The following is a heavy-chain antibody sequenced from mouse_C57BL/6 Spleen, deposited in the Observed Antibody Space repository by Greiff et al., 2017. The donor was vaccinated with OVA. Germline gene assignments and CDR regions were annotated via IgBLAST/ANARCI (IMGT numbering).Heavy chain of an antibody. CDR3: AKGYGSSLAWFAY. J-gene: IGHJ3*01. CDR2: INPSSGYT. CDR1: GYTFTSYW. D-gene: IGHD1-1*01. Sequence: VQLQQSGAELAKPGASVKLSCKASGYTFTSYWMHWVKQRPGQGLEWIGYINPSSGYTKYNQKFKDKATLTADKSSSTAYMQLSSLTYEDSAVYYGAKGYGSSLAWFAYWGQGTLVTVSA. V-gene: IGHV1-7*01.